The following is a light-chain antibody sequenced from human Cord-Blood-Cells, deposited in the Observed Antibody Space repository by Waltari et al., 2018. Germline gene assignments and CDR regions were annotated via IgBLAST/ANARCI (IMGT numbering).Light chain of an antibody. Sequence: NFMLTQPHSVSESPGKTVTISCTRSSGSITSNYVQWYQQRPGSAPTPVIYEDNQRPSGAPDRFSASFNCSTNSASLTSAGLNTEDEADYYGQSYDSSNQVFGGGTKLTVL. V-gene: IGLV6-57*03. CDR1: SGSITSNY. J-gene: IGLJ3*02. CDR3: QSYDSSNQV. CDR2: EDN.